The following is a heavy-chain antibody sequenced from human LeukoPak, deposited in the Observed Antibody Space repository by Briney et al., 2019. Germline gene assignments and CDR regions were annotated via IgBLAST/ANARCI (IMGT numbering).Heavy chain of an antibody. CDR1: GYTFSSYG. CDR2: INPNSGGT. Sequence: ASVKVSCKASGYTFSSYGISWVRQAPGQGLEWMGWINPNSGGTNYAQKFQGRVTMTRDTSISTAYMELSRLRSDDTAVYYCARDGHYYGSGENAEAFDIWGQGTMVTVSS. CDR3: ARDGHYYGSGENAEAFDI. J-gene: IGHJ3*02. V-gene: IGHV1-2*02. D-gene: IGHD3-10*01.